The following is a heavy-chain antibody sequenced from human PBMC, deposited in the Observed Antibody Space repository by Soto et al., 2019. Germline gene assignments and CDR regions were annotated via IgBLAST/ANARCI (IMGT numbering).Heavy chain of an antibody. J-gene: IGHJ6*03. CDR1: GGSFSGYY. CDR3: ASSAARVYCSSTSCYVRYYYYYMDV. V-gene: IGHV4-34*01. Sequence: SETLSLTCAVYGGSFSGYYWSWIRQPPGKGLEWIGEINHSGSTNYNPSLKSRVTISVDTSKNQFSLKLSSVTAADTAVYYCASSAARVYCSSTSCYVRYYYYYMDVWGKGTTVTVSS. D-gene: IGHD2-2*01. CDR2: INHSGST.